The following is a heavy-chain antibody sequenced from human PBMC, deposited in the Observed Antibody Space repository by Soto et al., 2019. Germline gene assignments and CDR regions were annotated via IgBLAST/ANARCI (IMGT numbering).Heavy chain of an antibody. J-gene: IGHJ6*02. CDR2: IYPDDSET. V-gene: IGHV5-51*01. D-gene: IGHD7-27*01. CDR3: ARLGNPLPDPYYYYGMDV. CDR1: GYTFRTFW. Sequence: GESLKISCSTSGYTFRTFWIGWLSQVPGKGLEWMGLIYPDDSETKYSPSFQGQVTISADKSISTAYLQWSSLKASDTAMYYCARLGNPLPDPYYYYGMDVWGQGTTVTVSS.